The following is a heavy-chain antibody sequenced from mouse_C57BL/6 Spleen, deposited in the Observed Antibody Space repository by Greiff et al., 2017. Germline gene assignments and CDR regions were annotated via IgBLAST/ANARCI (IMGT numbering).Heavy chain of an antibody. CDR1: GYTFTSYW. J-gene: IGHJ4*01. CDR3: ARRGGYDYGYAMDY. D-gene: IGHD2-4*01. V-gene: IGHV1-64*01. Sequence: VQLQQPGAELVKPGASVKLSCKASGYTFTSYWMHWVKQRPGQGLEWIGMIHPNSGSTNYNEKFKSKATLTVDKSSSTAYMQLSSLTSEDSAVYYCARRGGYDYGYAMDYWGQGTSVTVSS. CDR2: IHPNSGST.